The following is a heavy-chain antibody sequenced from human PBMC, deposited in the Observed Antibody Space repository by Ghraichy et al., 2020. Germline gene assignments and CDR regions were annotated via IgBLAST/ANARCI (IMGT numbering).Heavy chain of an antibody. D-gene: IGHD3-9*01. CDR3: VKPDPRLGITGWAYNMDV. CDR2: ISGSGNNP. CDR1: GFTFANSV. V-gene: IGHV3-23*01. J-gene: IGHJ6*02. Sequence: GESLNISCVASGFTFANSVMTWVRQPPGKGLEWVSSISGSGNNPSYADSVKGRFTISRDNSKNTLYLQMTTLRAEDAAVYYCVKPDPRLGITGWAYNMDVWGQGTTVTVSS.